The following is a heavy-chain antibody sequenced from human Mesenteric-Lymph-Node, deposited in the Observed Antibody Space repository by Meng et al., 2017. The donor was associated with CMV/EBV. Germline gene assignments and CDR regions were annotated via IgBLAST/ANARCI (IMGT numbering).Heavy chain of an antibody. Sequence: GESLKISCAASGFTFRNYSIGWVRQAPGKGLEWVSSTSSSSGYIHFADSLKGRITISRDNARNSLHLQMNNLSAEDTAVYYCAGGAGWIFDLWGRGTLVTVSS. V-gene: IGHV3-21*01. CDR1: GFTFRNYS. J-gene: IGHJ2*01. D-gene: IGHD5-12*01. CDR3: AGGAGWIFDL. CDR2: TSSSSGYI.